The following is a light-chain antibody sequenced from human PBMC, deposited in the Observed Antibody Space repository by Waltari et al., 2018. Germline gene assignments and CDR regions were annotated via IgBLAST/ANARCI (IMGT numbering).Light chain of an antibody. Sequence: IQMTQSPSSVSASVGDRVTITCRASQDISNWLAWYQQKPGKGPNLLIFGAFTLQGGVPSRFSGSGSGTDFTLTISGLQPEDSATYFCQQGSSFPPTFGQGTKVEIK. CDR1: QDISNW. J-gene: IGKJ1*01. CDR3: QQGSSFPPT. CDR2: GAF. V-gene: IGKV1-12*01.